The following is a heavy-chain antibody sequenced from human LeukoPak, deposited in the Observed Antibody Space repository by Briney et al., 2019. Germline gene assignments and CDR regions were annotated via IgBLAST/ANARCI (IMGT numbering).Heavy chain of an antibody. Sequence: PGGSLRLSCAASGFIFSSYWMSWVRQAPGKGLEWVANIKQDGSEKYYVDSVKGRFTISRDNAKNSLYLQMNSLRAENTAVYYCAREKWYCSSTGCYTRYYYYGMDVWGQGTTVIVSS. CDR1: GFIFSSYW. CDR3: AREKWYCSSTGCYTRYYYYGMDV. CDR2: IKQDGSEK. V-gene: IGHV3-7*01. D-gene: IGHD2-2*02. J-gene: IGHJ6*02.